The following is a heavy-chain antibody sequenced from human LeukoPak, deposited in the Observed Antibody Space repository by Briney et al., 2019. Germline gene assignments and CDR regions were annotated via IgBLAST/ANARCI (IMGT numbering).Heavy chain of an antibody. CDR1: GFTFSDSY. Sequence: GGSLRLSCAASGFTFSDSYMSWIRQAPGKGLEWVSYISTSGSTIYYADSVKGRFTISRDNAKNSLYLQMSSLRAEDTAVYYCARKGHSTSWPFDYWGQGTLVTVSS. D-gene: IGHD6-13*01. J-gene: IGHJ4*02. V-gene: IGHV3-11*01. CDR3: ARKGHSTSWPFDY. CDR2: ISTSGSTI.